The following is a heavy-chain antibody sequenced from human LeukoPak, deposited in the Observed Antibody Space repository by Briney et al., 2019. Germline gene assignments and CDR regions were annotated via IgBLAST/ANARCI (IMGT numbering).Heavy chain of an antibody. D-gene: IGHD2/OR15-2a*01. V-gene: IGHV3-9*01. CDR1: GFTFDDYA. CDR3: AKDKESDYYGMDV. J-gene: IGHJ6*02. Sequence: GGSLRLSCAASGFTFDDYAMHWVRQAPGKGLEWVSGISWNSGSIGYADPVKGRFTISRDNAKNSLYLQMNSLRAEDTALYYCAKDKESDYYGMDVWAKGPRSPSP. CDR2: ISWNSGSI.